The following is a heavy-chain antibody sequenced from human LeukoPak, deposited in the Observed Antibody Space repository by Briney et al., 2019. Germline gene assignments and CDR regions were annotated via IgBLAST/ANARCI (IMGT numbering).Heavy chain of an antibody. CDR3: AKIHGPLVRGVISLYYYYYGMDV. CDR2: ISGSGGST. D-gene: IGHD3-10*01. CDR1: GFTFSSYA. V-gene: IGHV3-23*01. J-gene: IGHJ6*02. Sequence: GGSLRLSCAASGFTFSSYAMSWVRQAPGKGLEWVSAISGSGGSTYYADSVKGRFTISRDNSQNTLYLQMNSLRAEDTAVYYCAKIHGPLVRGVISLYYYYYGMDVWGQGTTVTVSS.